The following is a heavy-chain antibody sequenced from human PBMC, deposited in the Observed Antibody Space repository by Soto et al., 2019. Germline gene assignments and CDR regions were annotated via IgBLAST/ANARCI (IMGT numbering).Heavy chain of an antibody. CDR3: ATQDFRGPTGTT. CDR1: GFTFSSYA. D-gene: IGHD1-1*01. V-gene: IGHV3-23*01. CDR2: ISAGGDRT. J-gene: IGHJ4*02. Sequence: GGSLRLSCAASGFTFSSYAMGWVRQAPVKGLEWVSLISAGGDRTYYANSMKGRFTISRDNSKNILYLQMNSLRADDTAVYYCATQDFRGPTGTTWGQGTLVTVSS.